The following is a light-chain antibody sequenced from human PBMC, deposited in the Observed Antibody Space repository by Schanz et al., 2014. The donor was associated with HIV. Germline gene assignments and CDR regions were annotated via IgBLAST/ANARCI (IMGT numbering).Light chain of an antibody. CDR3: GAWDSRLSVGV. CDR1: SSSIGSNF. V-gene: IGLV1-51*01. CDR2: DNS. J-gene: IGLJ2*01. Sequence: QSVLTQPPSVSAAPGQKVTISCSGSSSSIGSNFVSWYQQLPGTAPKLLICDNSKRPSGIPGRFSGSKSGTSATLDITALQTGDEADYYCGAWDSRLSVGVFGGGTKLDRP.